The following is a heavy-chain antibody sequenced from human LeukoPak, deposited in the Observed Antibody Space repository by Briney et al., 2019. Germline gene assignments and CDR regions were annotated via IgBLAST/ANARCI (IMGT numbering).Heavy chain of an antibody. J-gene: IGHJ3*02. V-gene: IGHV1-69*13. CDR3: ARPSGSYDPYAAFDI. Sequence: ASVKVSCKASGGTFSSYAISWVRQAPGQGLEWMGEIIPIFGTANYAQKFQGRVTITADESTSTAYMELSSLRSEDTAVYYCARPSGSYDPYAAFDIWGQGTMVTVSS. D-gene: IGHD1-26*01. CDR1: GGTFSSYA. CDR2: IIPIFGTA.